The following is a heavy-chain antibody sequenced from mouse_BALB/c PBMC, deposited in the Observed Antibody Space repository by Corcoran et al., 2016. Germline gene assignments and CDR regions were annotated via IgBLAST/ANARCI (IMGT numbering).Heavy chain of an antibody. J-gene: IGHJ2*01. CDR3: AREGDYYGSSFDY. Sequence: EVQLQQSGAELVKPGASVKLSCTASGFNIKDTYMHWVKQRPEQGLEWIGRIDPANGNTKYDPKFQGKATITADTSSNTAYLQLSSLTSEDTAVYYCAREGDYYGSSFDYWGQGTTLTVSS. CDR2: IDPANGNT. V-gene: IGHV14-3*02. D-gene: IGHD1-1*01. CDR1: GFNIKDTY.